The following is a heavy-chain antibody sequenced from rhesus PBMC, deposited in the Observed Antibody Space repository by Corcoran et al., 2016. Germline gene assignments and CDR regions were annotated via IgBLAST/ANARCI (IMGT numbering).Heavy chain of an antibody. CDR1: GFTFSSYG. D-gene: IGHD3-9*01. J-gene: IGHJ4*01. CDR3: AKEGTYYSPRYFDY. CDR2: ISNGGGST. V-gene: IGHV3S5*01. Sequence: GESGGGLVQPGGSLRLSCAAPGFTFSSYGMSWVRQAPGKGLEWVSYISNGGGSTYYADSVKGRFTISRDNSKNTLSLQMNSLRAEDTAVYYCAKEGTYYSPRYFDYWGQGVLVTVSS.